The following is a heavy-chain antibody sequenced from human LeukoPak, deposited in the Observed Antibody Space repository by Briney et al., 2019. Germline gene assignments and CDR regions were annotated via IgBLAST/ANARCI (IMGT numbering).Heavy chain of an antibody. D-gene: IGHD6-13*01. CDR3: ARDPGGYSSSWYDS. J-gene: IGHJ5*01. V-gene: IGHV4-61*02. Sequence: PSQTLSLTSTVSGGSISSGSYYWSWIRQPAGKGLEWIGRIYTSGSTNYNPSLKSRVTISVDTSKNQFSLKLSSVTAADTAVYYCARDPGGYSSSWYDSWGQGTLVTVSS. CDR2: IYTSGST. CDR1: GGSISSGSYY.